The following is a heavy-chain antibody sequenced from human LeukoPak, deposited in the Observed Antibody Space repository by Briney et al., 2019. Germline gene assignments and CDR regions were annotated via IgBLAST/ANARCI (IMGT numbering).Heavy chain of an antibody. CDR3: ARRRVRGVRGYFDY. CDR2: IIPKFGTR. Sequence: SVKVSCKASGGTFIHYNINWVRQAPGQGLEWMGRIIPKFGTRNYAQKFQGRVTITTDESTSTAYMELSSLRSEDTAVYYCARRRVRGVRGYFDYWGQGTLVTVSS. J-gene: IGHJ4*02. CDR1: GGTFIHYN. V-gene: IGHV1-69*05. D-gene: IGHD3-10*01.